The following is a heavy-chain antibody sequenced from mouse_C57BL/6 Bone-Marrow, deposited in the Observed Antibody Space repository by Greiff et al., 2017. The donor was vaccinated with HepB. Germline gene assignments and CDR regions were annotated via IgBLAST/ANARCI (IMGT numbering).Heavy chain of an antibody. CDR1: GFTFSDYG. CDR3: ARKTGPFFDY. V-gene: IGHV5-17*01. J-gene: IGHJ2*01. CDR2: ISSGSSTI. Sequence: EVKLVESGGGLVKPGGSLKLSCAASGFTFSDYGMHWVRQAPEKGLEWVAYISSGSSTIYYADTVKGRFTISRDNAKNTLFLQMTSLRSEDTAMYYCARKTGPFFDYWGQGSTLTVSS. D-gene: IGHD4-1*01.